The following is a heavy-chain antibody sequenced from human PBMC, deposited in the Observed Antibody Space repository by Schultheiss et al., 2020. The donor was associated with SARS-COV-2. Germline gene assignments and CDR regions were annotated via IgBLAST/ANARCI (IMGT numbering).Heavy chain of an antibody. J-gene: IGHJ4*02. CDR2: ISSSSSTI. V-gene: IGHV3-48*04. D-gene: IGHD3-3*01. CDR3: ARGLRSGYRTVDY. CDR1: GFTFSSYT. Sequence: GGSLRLSCAASGFTFSSYTMNWVRQAPGKGLEWVSYISSSSSTIYYADSVKGRFTISRDNAKNTLYLQMNSLRAEDTAVYYCARGLRSGYRTVDYWGQGTLVTVSS.